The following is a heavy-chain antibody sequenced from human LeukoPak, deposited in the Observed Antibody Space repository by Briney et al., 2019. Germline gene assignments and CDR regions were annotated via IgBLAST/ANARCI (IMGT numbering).Heavy chain of an antibody. Sequence: ASVKVSCKASGYTFTSFDINWVRQATGQGLEWMGWMNPDSGYTGYAQKFQGRVTMTRNTSTSTAYMELSSLRSEDTAVYYCARAYYDILTGLGGFDPWGQGTLVTVPS. CDR1: GYTFTSFD. CDR3: ARAYYDILTGLGGFDP. J-gene: IGHJ5*02. CDR2: MNPDSGYT. D-gene: IGHD3-9*01. V-gene: IGHV1-8*01.